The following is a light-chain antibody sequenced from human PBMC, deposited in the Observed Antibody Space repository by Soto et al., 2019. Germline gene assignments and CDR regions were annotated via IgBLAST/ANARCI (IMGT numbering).Light chain of an antibody. CDR2: GAS. J-gene: IGKJ4*01. Sequence: DIVLTQSPGTLSLSPGQRATLSCRASQTVTTFYLAWYQQKPGQAPRLLIYGASSRATGIPDRFSGSGSGTDFTLTISRLEPEDCAVYYCQQYGISSGLTFGGGTKVEL. V-gene: IGKV3-20*01. CDR3: QQYGISSGLT. CDR1: QTVTTFY.